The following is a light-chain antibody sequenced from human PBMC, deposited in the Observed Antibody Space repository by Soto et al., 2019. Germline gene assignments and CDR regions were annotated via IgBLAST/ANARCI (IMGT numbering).Light chain of an antibody. V-gene: IGLV2-11*01. J-gene: IGLJ1*01. Sequence: QSVLTQPRSVSGSPGQSVTISCTGSSSDVGGYNFVSWYQQHPGKAPQLMIYDVNKRPSGVPGRFSGSKSGNTASLTISGLQPEDEADYYCCSFAGSYTHYVFGTGTKVTVL. CDR2: DVN. CDR1: SSDVGGYNF. CDR3: CSFAGSYTHYV.